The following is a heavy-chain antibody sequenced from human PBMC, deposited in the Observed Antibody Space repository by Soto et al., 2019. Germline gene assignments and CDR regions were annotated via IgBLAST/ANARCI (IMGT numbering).Heavy chain of an antibody. Sequence: SQLLSLTCTVAGGSVSSGSYYWSWIRQPPGKGLEWIGYIYYSGSTNYNPSLKSRVTISVDTSKNQFSLKLSSVTAADTAVYYCAREGYSYGYGYFDYWGQGTLVTVSS. V-gene: IGHV4-61*01. CDR3: AREGYSYGYGYFDY. J-gene: IGHJ4*02. CDR2: IYYSGST. CDR1: GGSVSSGSYY. D-gene: IGHD5-18*01.